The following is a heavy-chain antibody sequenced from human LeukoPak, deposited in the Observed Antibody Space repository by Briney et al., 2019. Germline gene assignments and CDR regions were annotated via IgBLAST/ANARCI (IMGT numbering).Heavy chain of an antibody. D-gene: IGHD3-22*01. V-gene: IGHV4-34*01. CDR2: INHSGST. CDR1: GGSFSGYY. CDR3: ARGGYYYDSSGYDY. J-gene: IGHJ4*02. Sequence: SETLSLTCAVYGGSFSGYYWSWIRQPPGKGLEWIGEINHSGSTNYNPSLKSRVTISVDTSKNQFSLKLSSVTAADTAVYYCARGGYYYDSSGYDYWGQGTLVIVSS.